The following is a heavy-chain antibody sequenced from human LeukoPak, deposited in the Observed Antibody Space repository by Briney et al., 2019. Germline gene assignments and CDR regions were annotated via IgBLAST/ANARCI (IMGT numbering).Heavy chain of an antibody. CDR2: MMYDGSEK. CDR1: GFTFSSYS. CDR3: ARDIEAAGLFLDY. J-gene: IGHJ4*02. D-gene: IGHD6-13*01. Sequence: GGSLRLSCAASGFTFSSYSMSWVRQAPGKGLEWVADMMYDGSEKNYVDSVKGRCTTSRDNAKNSLYLQMNSLRAEDTAVYYCARDIEAAGLFLDYWGQGTLVTVSS. V-gene: IGHV3-7*01.